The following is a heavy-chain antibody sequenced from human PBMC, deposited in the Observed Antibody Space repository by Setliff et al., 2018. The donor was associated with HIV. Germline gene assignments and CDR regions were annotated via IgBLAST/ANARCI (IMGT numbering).Heavy chain of an antibody. CDR3: ARESTAMGLDN. Sequence: GGSLRLSCVASGLPFYNYWMTWLRRAPGRGLEWVANIKQDGSDMHYIESVKGRFTIFRDNAKNSVFLQMNSLRAEDTGVYYCARESTAMGLDNWGPGTLVTVSS. V-gene: IGHV3-7*01. D-gene: IGHD5-18*01. CDR2: IKQDGSDM. J-gene: IGHJ4*02. CDR1: GLPFYNYW.